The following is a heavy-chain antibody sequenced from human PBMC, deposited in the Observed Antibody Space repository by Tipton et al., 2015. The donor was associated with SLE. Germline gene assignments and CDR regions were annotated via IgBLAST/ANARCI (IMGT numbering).Heavy chain of an antibody. CDR3: ARGGVGGYDYFDY. V-gene: IGHV4-31*03. CDR2: IYHSGGT. CDR1: GGSISRIGYY. D-gene: IGHD5-12*01. Sequence: TLSLTCTVSGGSISRIGYYWSWIRQHPGKGLEWIGYIYHSGGTDYNPSLKSRVTISADTSKNHFSLNLSSVTAADTAVYYCARGGVGGYDYFDYWGQGALVTVSS. J-gene: IGHJ4*02.